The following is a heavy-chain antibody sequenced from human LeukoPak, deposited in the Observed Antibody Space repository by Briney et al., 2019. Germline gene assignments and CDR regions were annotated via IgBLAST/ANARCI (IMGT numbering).Heavy chain of an antibody. CDR1: GGSFSDYF. CDR2: INHSGRT. J-gene: IGHJ6*02. D-gene: IGHD2-2*01. Sequence: SDTLSLTCAVYGGSFSDYFWGWIRQPPGKGLECIGEINHSGRTYYNPSLKSRVTISVDTSKNQFSLNLSSVTAADTAVYYCARDVVVVPAAIHYGMDVWGQGTTVTVSS. V-gene: IGHV4-34*01. CDR3: ARDVVVVPAAIHYGMDV.